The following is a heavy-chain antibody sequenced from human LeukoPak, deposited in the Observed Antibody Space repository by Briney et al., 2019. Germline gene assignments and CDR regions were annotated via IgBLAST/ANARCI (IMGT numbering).Heavy chain of an antibody. CDR1: GFTFSSYG. Sequence: GGSLRLSCAASGFTFSSYGMHWVRQAPGKGLEWVAVIWYDGSNKYYADSVKGRFTISRDNSKNTLYLQMNSLRAEDTAVYYCARDWPSLYDSSDYAWAALDYWGQGTLVTVSS. CDR2: IWYDGSNK. CDR3: ARDWPSLYDSSDYAWAALDY. D-gene: IGHD3-22*01. V-gene: IGHV3-33*01. J-gene: IGHJ4*02.